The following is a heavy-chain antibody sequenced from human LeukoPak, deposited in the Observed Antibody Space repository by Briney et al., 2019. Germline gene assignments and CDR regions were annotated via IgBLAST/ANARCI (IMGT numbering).Heavy chain of an antibody. CDR1: GYSISYGYY. Sequence: PSETLSLTCTVSGYSISYGYYWGWIRQPPGRGLEWIGSIYHSGSTYCNPSLKSRVTISVDTSKNQFSLKLSSVTAADTAVYYCARVTSYYDTRDYWGQGTLVTVSS. V-gene: IGHV4-38-2*02. D-gene: IGHD3-22*01. CDR3: ARVTSYYDTRDY. CDR2: IYHSGST. J-gene: IGHJ4*02.